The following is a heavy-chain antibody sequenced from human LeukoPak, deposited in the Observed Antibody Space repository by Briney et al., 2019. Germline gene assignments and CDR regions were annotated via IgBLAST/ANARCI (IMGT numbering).Heavy chain of an antibody. CDR2: IYYSGST. V-gene: IGHV4-59*01. J-gene: IGHJ6*02. D-gene: IGHD3-16*01. Sequence: PSETLSLTCTVSGGSISSYYWSWIRQPPGKGLEWIGYIYYSGSTNYNPSLKSRVTISVDTSKNQFSLKLSSVTAADTAVYYCARTYPVYYGMDVWGQGTTVTVSS. CDR1: GGSISSYY. CDR3: ARTYPVYYGMDV.